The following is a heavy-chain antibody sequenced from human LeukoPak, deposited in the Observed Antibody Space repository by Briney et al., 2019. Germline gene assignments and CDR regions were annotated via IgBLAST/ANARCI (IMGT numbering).Heavy chain of an antibody. D-gene: IGHD1-20*01. V-gene: IGHV3-15*01. J-gene: IGHJ4*02. CDR3: TTRGMGVLTAPDY. CDR2: IKSTTDGGTT. CDR1: GFTFNNAW. Sequence: PGRSLRLSCAASGFTFNNAWMNWVRQAPGKGLEWVGRIKSTTDGGTTDYAAPVKGRFTISRDDLKDILYLQMTTLKTEDTAVYYCTTRGMGVLTAPDYWGQGTLVTVSS.